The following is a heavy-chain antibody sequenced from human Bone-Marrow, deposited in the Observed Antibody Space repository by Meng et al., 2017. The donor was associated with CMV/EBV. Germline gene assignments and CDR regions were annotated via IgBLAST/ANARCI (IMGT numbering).Heavy chain of an antibody. Sequence: FTAYYIHWVRQAPGQGLEWMGWINSNNGDTNYAQRFQGRVTMTRDTSISTAYMELSRLTSDDTAVYYCARASALYCGGDCYFRGEDYWGQGILVTVSS. CDR1: FTAYY. D-gene: IGHD2-21*01. CDR2: INSNNGDT. J-gene: IGHJ4*02. CDR3: ARASALYCGGDCYFRGEDY. V-gene: IGHV1-2*02.